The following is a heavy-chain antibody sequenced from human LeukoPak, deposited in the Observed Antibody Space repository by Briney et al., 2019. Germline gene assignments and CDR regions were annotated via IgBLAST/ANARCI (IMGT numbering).Heavy chain of an antibody. CDR2: INHSGST. CDR1: GGSFSGYY. D-gene: IGHD5-18*01. Sequence: SETLSLTCAVYGGSFSGYYWSWIRQPPGKGLEWIGEINHSGSTNYNPSLKSRVTISVDTSKNQFSLKLSSVTAADTAVYYCARDDGYSYGYSVDYWGQGTLVTVSS. CDR3: ARDDGYSYGYSVDY. V-gene: IGHV4-34*01. J-gene: IGHJ4*02.